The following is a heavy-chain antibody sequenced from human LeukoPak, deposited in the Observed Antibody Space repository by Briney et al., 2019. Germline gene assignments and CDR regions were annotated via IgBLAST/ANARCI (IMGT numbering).Heavy chain of an antibody. CDR2: ISSSGSTI. CDR3: ARDDPDYGSGDDAFDI. J-gene: IGHJ3*02. Sequence: GGSLRLSCAASGFTFSDYYMSWIRQAPGKGLEWVSYISSSGSTIYYADSVKGRFTISRDNSKNTLYLQMNSLRIEDTAVYYCARDDPDYGSGDDAFDIWGQGTMVIVSS. D-gene: IGHD3-10*01. V-gene: IGHV3-11*04. CDR1: GFTFSDYY.